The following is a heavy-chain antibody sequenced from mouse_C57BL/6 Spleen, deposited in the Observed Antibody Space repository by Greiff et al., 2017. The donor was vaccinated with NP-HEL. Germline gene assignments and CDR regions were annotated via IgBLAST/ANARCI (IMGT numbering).Heavy chain of an antibody. CDR1: GYTFTSYW. Sequence: VQLHQPGAELVMPGASVKLSCKASGYTFTSYWMHWVKQRPGQGLEWIGAIDPSDSYTNSNQKFKGKSTLPVDKSSSTAYMQLSSLTSEDSAVYYCARSTVVAPWYFDDWGQGTTLTVSS. CDR3: ARSTVVAPWYFDD. CDR2: IDPSDSYT. D-gene: IGHD1-1*01. J-gene: IGHJ2*01. V-gene: IGHV1-69*01.